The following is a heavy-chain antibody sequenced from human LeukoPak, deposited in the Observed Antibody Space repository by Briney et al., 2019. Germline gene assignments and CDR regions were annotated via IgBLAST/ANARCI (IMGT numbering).Heavy chain of an antibody. J-gene: IGHJ4*02. CDR3: ARVAWWEVDLDY. CDR2: ISDSGATA. V-gene: IGHV3-23*01. D-gene: IGHD1-26*01. Sequence: GGSLRLSCVASGFTFHNYAMTWVRQAPGKGLEWVSTISDSGATAFYADSVKGRFTISRDNAKNSLYLQMNSLRAEDTAVYYCARVAWWEVDLDYWGQGTLVTVSS. CDR1: GFTFHNYA.